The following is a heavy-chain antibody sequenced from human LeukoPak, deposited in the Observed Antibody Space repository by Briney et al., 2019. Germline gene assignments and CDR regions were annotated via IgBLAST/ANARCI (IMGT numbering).Heavy chain of an antibody. CDR2: ISGSGDST. J-gene: IGHJ4*02. CDR1: GFTFSNYA. V-gene: IGHV3-23*01. CDR3: ARGTLGYFDY. Sequence: GGSLRLSCAASGFTFSNYAMRWVRQAPGKGLEWVSGISGSGDSTYYADSVKGRFTISRDNSKNTLYLQMNSLRAEDTAVYYCARGTLGYFDYWGQGTLVTVSS. D-gene: IGHD7-27*01.